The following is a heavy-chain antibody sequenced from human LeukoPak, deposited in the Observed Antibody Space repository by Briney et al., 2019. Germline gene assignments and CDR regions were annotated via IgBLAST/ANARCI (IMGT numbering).Heavy chain of an antibody. CDR2: IYYSGST. D-gene: IGHD6-19*01. Sequence: SETLSLTCTVSGGSISSYYWSWIRQPPGKGLEWIGYIYYSGSTNYNPSLKSRVTISVDTSKNQFSLKLSSVTAADTAVYYCARALPRSGWYYYYYGMDVWGQGTTVTVSS. V-gene: IGHV4-59*01. CDR3: ARALPRSGWYYYYYGMDV. J-gene: IGHJ6*02. CDR1: GGSISSYY.